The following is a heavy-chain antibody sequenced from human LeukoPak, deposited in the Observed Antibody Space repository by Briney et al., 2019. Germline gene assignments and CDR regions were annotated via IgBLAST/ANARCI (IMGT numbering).Heavy chain of an antibody. V-gene: IGHV3-23*01. Sequence: PGGSLRLSGAASGFTFSSYSMNWVRQAPGKGLEWVSAISGSGGSTYYADSVKGRFTISRDNSKNSLYLQMNSLRAEDTAMYYCARKSIAVAGPFDYWGQGTLVTVSS. CDR1: GFTFSSYS. CDR2: ISGSGGST. D-gene: IGHD6-19*01. J-gene: IGHJ4*02. CDR3: ARKSIAVAGPFDY.